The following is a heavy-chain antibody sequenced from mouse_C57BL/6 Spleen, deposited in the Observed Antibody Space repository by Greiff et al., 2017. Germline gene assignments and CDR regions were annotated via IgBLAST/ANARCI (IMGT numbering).Heavy chain of an antibody. CDR3: ARRGGSSYSDAMDY. J-gene: IGHJ4*01. V-gene: IGHV1-69*01. CDR1: GYTFTSYW. CDR2: IDPSDSYT. Sequence: QVQLQQPGAELVMPGASVKLSCKASGYTFTSYWMHWVKQRPGQGLEWIGEIDPSDSYTNYNQKFKGKSTLTVDKSSSTAYMQLSSLTSEDSAVYYCARRGGSSYSDAMDYWGQGTSVTVSS. D-gene: IGHD1-1*01.